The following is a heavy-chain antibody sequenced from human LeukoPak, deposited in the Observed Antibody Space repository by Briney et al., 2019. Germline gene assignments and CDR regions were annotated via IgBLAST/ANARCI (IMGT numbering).Heavy chain of an antibody. CDR3: ARPATPGVFSYYMDV. Sequence: PSETLSLTCTVSGGSISSSSYYWGWIRQPPGKGLEWIGSIYYSGSTYYNPSPKSRVTISVDTSKNQFSLKLSSVTAADTAVYYCARPATPGVFSYYMDVWGKGTTVTVSS. V-gene: IGHV4-39*01. D-gene: IGHD3-9*01. CDR1: GGSISSSSYY. J-gene: IGHJ6*03. CDR2: IYYSGST.